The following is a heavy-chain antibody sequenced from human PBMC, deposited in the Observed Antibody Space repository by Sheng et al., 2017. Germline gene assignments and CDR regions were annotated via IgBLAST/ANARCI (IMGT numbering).Heavy chain of an antibody. Sequence: QVQLQESGPGLVKRSETLSLTCTVSGYSISSGYYWGWIRQPPGKGLEWIGSIYHSGSTYYNPSLKSRVTISVDTSKNQFSLKLSSVTAADTAVYYCARDRGYYDSSGYYFDYWGQGTLVTVSS. CDR2: IYHSGST. CDR3: ARDRGYYDSSGYYFDY. J-gene: IGHJ4*02. V-gene: IGHV4-38-2*02. CDR1: GYSISSGYY. D-gene: IGHD3-22*01.